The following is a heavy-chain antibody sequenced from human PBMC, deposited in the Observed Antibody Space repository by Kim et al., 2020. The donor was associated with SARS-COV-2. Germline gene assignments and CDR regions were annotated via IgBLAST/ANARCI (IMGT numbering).Heavy chain of an antibody. V-gene: IGHV4-34*01. Sequence: SETLSLTCAVYGGSFSGYYWSWIRQPPGKGLEWIGEINHSGSTNYNPSLKSRVTISVDTSKNQFSLKLSSVTAADTAVYYCARVFRIGQLVQTIPRYYY. D-gene: IGHD6-6*01. CDR3: ARVFRIGQLVQTIPRYYY. J-gene: IGHJ6*01. CDR2: INHSGST. CDR1: GGSFSGYY.